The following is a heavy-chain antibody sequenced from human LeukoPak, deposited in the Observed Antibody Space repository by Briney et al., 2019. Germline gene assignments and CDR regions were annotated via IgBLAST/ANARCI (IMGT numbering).Heavy chain of an antibody. J-gene: IGHJ4*02. CDR3: AKGYAGGAKYYFDY. CDR2: ISWNSGSI. CDR1: GFTFDDYA. Sequence: GGSLRLSCAASGFTFDDYAMHWVRQAPGKVLEWVSGISWNSGSIGYADSVKGRFTISRDNAKNSLYLQMNSLRAEDMALYYCAKGYAGGAKYYFDYWGQGTLVTVSS. D-gene: IGHD1-26*01. V-gene: IGHV3-9*03.